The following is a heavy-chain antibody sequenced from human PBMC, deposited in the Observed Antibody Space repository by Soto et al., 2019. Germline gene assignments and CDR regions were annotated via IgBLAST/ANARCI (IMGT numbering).Heavy chain of an antibody. D-gene: IGHD4-17*01. J-gene: IGHJ4*02. Sequence: PSETLSLTCTVSGGSISSGGYYWSWIRQHPGKGLEWIGYIYYSGSTYYNPSLKSRVTISVDTSKNQFSLKLSSVTAADTAVYYCARGGYDDYGDYVLLPPLSHLAYWGQGTLVTVSS. CDR3: ARGGYDDYGDYVLLPPLSHLAY. V-gene: IGHV4-31*03. CDR2: IYYSGST. CDR1: GGSISSGGYY.